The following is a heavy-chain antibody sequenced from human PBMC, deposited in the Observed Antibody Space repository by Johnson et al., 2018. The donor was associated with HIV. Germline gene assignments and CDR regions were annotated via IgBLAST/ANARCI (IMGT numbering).Heavy chain of an antibody. CDR2: LKSKSDGGTI. J-gene: IGHJ3*02. Sequence: VQLVESGGGVVQPGGSLRLSCAASGFTFSSYGMTWVRQIAGKGLEWVGRLKSKSDGGTIDYAAPVKGRFTISRDGSKNTLYLQMNSLKTEDTALYYCTTDVPGGPYYNAFDIWGQGTMVTVSS. CDR1: GFTFSSYG. D-gene: IGHD1-26*01. CDR3: TTDVPGGPYYNAFDI. V-gene: IGHV3-15*01.